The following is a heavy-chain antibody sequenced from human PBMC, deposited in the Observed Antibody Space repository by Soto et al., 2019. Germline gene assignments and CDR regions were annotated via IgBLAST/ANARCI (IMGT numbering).Heavy chain of an antibody. D-gene: IGHD3-10*01. J-gene: IGHJ6*02. V-gene: IGHV3-30-3*01. CDR1: GFTFSSYS. Sequence: QVQLVESGGGVVQPGRSLRLSCAASGFTFSSYSMHWVRQAPGKGLEWVAVISYDGSDKYYADSVKGRFTISRDNSKNTLYLQMNRLRAEDTAVYYCAREAGVYGSGSYGMDVWGQGTTVTVSS. CDR3: AREAGVYGSGSYGMDV. CDR2: ISYDGSDK.